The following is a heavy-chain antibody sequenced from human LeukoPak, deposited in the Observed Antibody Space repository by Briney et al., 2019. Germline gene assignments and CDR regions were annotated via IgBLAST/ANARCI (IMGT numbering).Heavy chain of an antibody. CDR3: ACGYYDSSGYYSFDY. D-gene: IGHD3-22*01. CDR2: IYSGGST. Sequence: PGGSLRLSCTVSGLTVSSNYMSWVRQAPGKGLERVSVIYSGGSTYYADSVKGRFTISRDNSKNTLYLQMNSLRAEDTAVYYCACGYYDSSGYYSFDYWGQGTLVTVSS. V-gene: IGHV3-66*01. CDR1: GLTVSSNY. J-gene: IGHJ4*02.